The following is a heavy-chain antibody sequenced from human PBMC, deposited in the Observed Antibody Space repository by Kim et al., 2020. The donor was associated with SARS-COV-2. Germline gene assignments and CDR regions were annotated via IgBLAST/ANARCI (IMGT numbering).Heavy chain of an antibody. D-gene: IGHD4-17*01. V-gene: IGHV3-23*01. CDR1: GFTFTTYT. Sequence: GGSLRLSCVASGFTFTTYTMNWVRQAPGKGLEWVSGISGGGGSTYYADSVKGRFTISRDSSKNTLYLQMNSLRVEDTAVYYWAKELRVTTQTTAGDFFASWGQGALVTVSP. J-gene: IGHJ5*02. CDR2: ISGGGGST. CDR3: AKELRVTTQTTAGDFFAS.